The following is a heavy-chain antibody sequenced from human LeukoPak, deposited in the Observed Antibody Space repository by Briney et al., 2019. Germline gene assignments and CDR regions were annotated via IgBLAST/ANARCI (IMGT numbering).Heavy chain of an antibody. D-gene: IGHD2-15*01. J-gene: IGHJ4*02. V-gene: IGHV1-18*01. Sequence: GASVKVSCKASGYTFTSYGISWVRQAPGQGLGWMGWISAYNGNTNYAQKLQGRVTMTTDTSTSTAYMELRSLRSDDTAVYYCARDCSGGSCYSGTSSGWRPIDYWGQGTLVTVSS. CDR2: ISAYNGNT. CDR3: ARDCSGGSCYSGTSSGWRPIDY. CDR1: GYTFTSYG.